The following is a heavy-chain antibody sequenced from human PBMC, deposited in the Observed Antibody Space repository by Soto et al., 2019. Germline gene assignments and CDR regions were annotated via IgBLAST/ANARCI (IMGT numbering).Heavy chain of an antibody. D-gene: IGHD1-20*01. CDR1: GFSLTIPGMC. J-gene: IGHJ6*02. CDR3: ARSIRGPRRFNGMDV. CDR2: IERDDDDK. Sequence: SGPTLVNPTETLTLTCTFSGFSLTIPGMCVSWIRQPPGKALDWLALIERDDDDKYYSTSLKTRLTISKDTRKNQVVLTMANMDHADTGTYYCARSIRGPRRFNGMDVWGQGSTLTV. V-gene: IGHV2-70*13.